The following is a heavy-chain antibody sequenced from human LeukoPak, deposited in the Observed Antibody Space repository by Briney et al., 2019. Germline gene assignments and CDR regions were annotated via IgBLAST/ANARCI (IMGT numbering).Heavy chain of an antibody. Sequence: SETLSLTCTVSGASISSSSYYWGWLRQPPGKGLEWIGEINHSGSTNYNPSLKSRVTISVDTSKNQFSLKLSSVTAADTAVYYCARGPHRYCSSTSCFIAAAGPIHDYWGQGTLVTVSS. V-gene: IGHV4-39*07. CDR2: INHSGST. D-gene: IGHD2-2*01. J-gene: IGHJ4*02. CDR3: ARGPHRYCSSTSCFIAAAGPIHDY. CDR1: GASISSSSYY.